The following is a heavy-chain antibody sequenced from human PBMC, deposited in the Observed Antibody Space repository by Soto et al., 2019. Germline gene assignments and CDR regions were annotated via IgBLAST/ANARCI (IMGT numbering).Heavy chain of an antibody. V-gene: IGHV3-33*06. Sequence: PGGSLRLSCAASGFNLSDYGIHWVRQAPGKGLEWVARIWFDGNRKNYVDSVKGRFTISRDSSKNTVYLQMNSQRVEDTPRYYWQKENTPPYFANSGQVPLVPAP. D-gene: IGHD2-15*01. J-gene: IGHJ4*02. CDR3: QKENTPPYFAN. CDR2: IWFDGNRK. CDR1: GFNLSDYG.